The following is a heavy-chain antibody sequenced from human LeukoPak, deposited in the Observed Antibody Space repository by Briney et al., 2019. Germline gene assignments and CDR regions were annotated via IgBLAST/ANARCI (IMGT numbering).Heavy chain of an antibody. D-gene: IGHD2-15*01. Sequence: GGSLRLSCAASGFTFSSYAMSWVRQAPGKGLEWVSVISGSGGTTYYADSVQGRFTISRDNSKNTLSLQMNSLRAEDTAIYYCAKNGDRGAYCTGGTCYPYFYYYMDVWGKGTTVTISS. V-gene: IGHV3-23*01. J-gene: IGHJ6*03. CDR2: ISGSGGTT. CDR1: GFTFSSYA. CDR3: AKNGDRGAYCTGGTCYPYFYYYMDV.